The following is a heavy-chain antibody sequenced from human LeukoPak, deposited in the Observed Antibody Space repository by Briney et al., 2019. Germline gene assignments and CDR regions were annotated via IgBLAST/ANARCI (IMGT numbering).Heavy chain of an antibody. Sequence: SETLSLTCTVSGGSISGYYWTWIRQPPGKGLEWIGYISYSGSTNYNPSLKSRVTISVDTSNNQFSLKLSSVTAADTAVYDCASTCPYFSGYYMDVWGNGTTVTVSS. V-gene: IGHV4-59*01. D-gene: IGHD2-21*01. CDR3: ASTCPYFSGYYMDV. CDR1: GGSISGYY. CDR2: ISYSGST. J-gene: IGHJ6*03.